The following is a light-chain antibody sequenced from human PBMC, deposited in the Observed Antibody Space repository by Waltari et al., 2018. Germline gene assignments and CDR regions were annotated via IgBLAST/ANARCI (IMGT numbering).Light chain of an antibody. V-gene: IGKV3-11*01. J-gene: IGKJ1*01. CDR2: DAS. CDR3: QQRSNWPWT. CDR1: QSVSSY. Sequence: EIVLTQSPATLSLSPGERATLSCRASQSVSSYLAWYQQKPGQAPRLLIYDASNRATGIPPRFSGSGSGPHFTLTIRSLEPEDFAVYYCQQRSNWPWTFGQGTKVEIK.